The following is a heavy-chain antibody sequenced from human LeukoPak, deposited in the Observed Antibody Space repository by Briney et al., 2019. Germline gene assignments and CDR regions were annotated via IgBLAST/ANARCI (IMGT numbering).Heavy chain of an antibody. J-gene: IGHJ4*02. Sequence: SETLSLTCTVSGDSISSTSHYWDWIRQPPGKGPEWIGNVYFTGSTYYSPSLKSRVTISVDTSKNQFSLKLSSVTAADTAVYYCARSRVYYDFWSGYYNPGAYYFDYWGQGTLVTVSS. D-gene: IGHD3-3*01. CDR1: GDSISSTSHY. CDR3: ARSRVYYDFWSGYYNPGAYYFDY. V-gene: IGHV4-39*07. CDR2: VYFTGST.